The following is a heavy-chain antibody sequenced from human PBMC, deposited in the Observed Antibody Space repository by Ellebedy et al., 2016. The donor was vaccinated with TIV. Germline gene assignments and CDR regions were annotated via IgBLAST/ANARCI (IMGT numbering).Heavy chain of an antibody. J-gene: IGHJ4*02. CDR2: MYFGGST. V-gene: IGHV4-31*03. CDR1: GDSISNGGCY. D-gene: IGHD6-13*01. CDR3: ARYPTRVAAPKYYFDS. Sequence: SETLSLXCTVSGDSISNGGCYWSWIRQHPGKGLEWIASMYFGGSTYYNPSLKSRITISVDMSKSQISLKLSSVSAADTAVYYCARYPTRVAAPKYYFDSWGQGTLVTVSS.